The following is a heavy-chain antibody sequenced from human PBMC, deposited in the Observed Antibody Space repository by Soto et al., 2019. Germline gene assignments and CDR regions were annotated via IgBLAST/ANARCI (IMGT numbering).Heavy chain of an antibody. J-gene: IGHJ6*02. D-gene: IGHD5-18*01. CDR2: IYPSGST. V-gene: IGHV4-4*07. CDR1: GGSISNYY. Sequence: SETLSLTCTVSGGSISNYYWSWIRQPPGKGLEWIGRIYPSGSTNYNPSLKSRVTISVDTSKNQFSLKLSSVTAADTAVYYCARERGYSYGSDYGMDVWGQGTTVTVSS. CDR3: ARERGYSYGSDYGMDV.